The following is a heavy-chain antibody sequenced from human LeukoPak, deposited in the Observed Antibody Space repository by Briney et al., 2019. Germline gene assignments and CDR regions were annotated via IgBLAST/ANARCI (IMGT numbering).Heavy chain of an antibody. Sequence: KPSETLSLTCTVSGGSISSYYWSWIRQPPGKELEWIGYIHYSGSTNYNPSLKSRVTMSVDTSKNQFSLKLTSVTAADTAVYYCARGGSSSSWPFYYWGQGTLVTVSS. D-gene: IGHD6-13*01. V-gene: IGHV4-59*01. CDR3: ARGGSSSSWPFYY. CDR1: GGSISSYY. J-gene: IGHJ4*02. CDR2: IHYSGST.